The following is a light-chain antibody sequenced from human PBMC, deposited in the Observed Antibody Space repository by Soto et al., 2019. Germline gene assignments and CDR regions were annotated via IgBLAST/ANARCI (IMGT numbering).Light chain of an antibody. Sequence: QSVLTQPASVSGSPGQSITISCTGTSNDVGGYNYVSWYQQHPGKAPKLVIYEVSHRPSGISDRFSGSKSGNTASLTISGLQVDDEAEYYCSSYTTSSPYVFGPGTKLTVL. CDR3: SSYTTSSPYV. J-gene: IGLJ1*01. CDR1: SNDVGGYNY. CDR2: EVS. V-gene: IGLV2-14*01.